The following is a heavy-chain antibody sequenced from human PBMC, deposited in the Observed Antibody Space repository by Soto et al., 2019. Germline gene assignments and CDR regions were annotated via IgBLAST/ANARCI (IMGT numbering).Heavy chain of an antibody. CDR1: GGSISSYY. D-gene: IGHD7-27*01. Sequence: XXTLSLPCTVSGGSISSYYWRWIRQPPGKGLEWIGYIYYSGSTDYDPSLKSRVTISVDTSKNQFSLKLSSVTAADTAVYYCARRWGTYFDFWGQGTLVTVSS. V-gene: IGHV4-59*01. J-gene: IGHJ4*01. CDR3: ARRWGTYFDF. CDR2: IYYSGST.